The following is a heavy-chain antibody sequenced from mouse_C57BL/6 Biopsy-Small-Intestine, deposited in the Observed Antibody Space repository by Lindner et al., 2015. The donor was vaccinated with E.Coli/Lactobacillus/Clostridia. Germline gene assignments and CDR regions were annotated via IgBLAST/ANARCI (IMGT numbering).Heavy chain of an antibody. CDR1: GYAFSNSW. Sequence: VQLQESGPELVKPGASVKISCKASGYAFSNSWMHWVKQRPGKGLEWIGQIYPGDGDTKYNGKFEGKATLTADKSSSTAYMQLSSLTSGDSAVYFCAGYDGYFSWFAYWGQGTLVTVSA. V-gene: IGHV1-80*01. CDR2: IYPGDGDT. D-gene: IGHD2-3*01. J-gene: IGHJ3*01. CDR3: AGYDGYFSWFAY.